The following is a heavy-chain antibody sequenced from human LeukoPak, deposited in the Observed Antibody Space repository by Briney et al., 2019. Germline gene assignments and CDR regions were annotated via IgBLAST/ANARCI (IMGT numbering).Heavy chain of an antibody. J-gene: IGHJ4*02. CDR1: GGTFSSYA. CDR3: ASDVDSSGYSAYFDY. Sequence: SVKVSCKASGGTFSSYAISWVRQAPGQGLEWMGGIIPIFGTANYAQKFQGRVAITADESTSTAYMELSSLRSEDTAVYYCASDVDSSGYSAYFDYWGQGTLVTVSS. D-gene: IGHD3-22*01. CDR2: IIPIFGTA. V-gene: IGHV1-69*13.